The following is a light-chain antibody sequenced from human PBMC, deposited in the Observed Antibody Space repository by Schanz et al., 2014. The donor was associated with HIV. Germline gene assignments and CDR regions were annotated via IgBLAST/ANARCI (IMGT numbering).Light chain of an antibody. V-gene: IGLV2-8*01. CDR3: SASAGSDSFVV. Sequence: QSALTQPPSASGSPGQSVTISCTGTSSDVGAYNYVSWYQQHPGKAPKLMIYEVSKRPSGVPDRFSGSKSGSTASLTVSGLQAEDEADYFCSASAGSDSFVVFGGGTKLTVL. CDR1: SSDVGAYNY. CDR2: EVS. J-gene: IGLJ2*01.